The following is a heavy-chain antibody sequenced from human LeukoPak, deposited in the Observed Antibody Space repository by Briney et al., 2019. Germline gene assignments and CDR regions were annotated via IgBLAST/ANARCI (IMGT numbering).Heavy chain of an antibody. Sequence: GGSLRLSCAASGFTVSDNYMSWVRQAPGKGLEWVSVIYSGSSTFYADSVKGRFTISRDNSKNTLYLQVNSLRAEDTAVYYCARAQATYYYSSGTYHYYFDYWGQGTLVTVSS. J-gene: IGHJ4*02. D-gene: IGHD3-10*01. CDR1: GFTVSDNY. CDR2: IYSGSST. V-gene: IGHV3-53*01. CDR3: ARAQATYYYSSGTYHYYFDY.